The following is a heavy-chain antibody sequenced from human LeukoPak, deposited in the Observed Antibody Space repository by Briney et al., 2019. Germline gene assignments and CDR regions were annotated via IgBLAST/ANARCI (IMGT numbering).Heavy chain of an antibody. J-gene: IGHJ6*03. CDR2: ISGSDGST. CDR1: EFTFSSYA. CDR3: ARPRLIRYNWNDLTNNYYYMDV. Sequence: GGSLRLSCAASEFTFSSYAMSWVRQAPGQGLEWVSAISGSDGSTYYADSVKGRFTISRDNSKNTLYLQMNSLRAEDTAVYFCARPRLIRYNWNDLTNNYYYMDVWGKGTTVSISS. D-gene: IGHD1-20*01. V-gene: IGHV3-23*01.